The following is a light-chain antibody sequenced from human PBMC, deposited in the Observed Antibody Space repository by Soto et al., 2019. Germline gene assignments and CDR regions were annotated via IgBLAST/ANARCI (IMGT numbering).Light chain of an antibody. Sequence: QSALTQPASVSGSPGQSITISCTGTSSDVGGYNSVSWYQQHPGKVPKIMIHDVSIRPSGLPDRFSGSKSGNTASLTISGLQAEDEDDYYFSSYTSITALVFGTGTKLTVL. J-gene: IGLJ1*01. V-gene: IGLV2-14*01. CDR3: SSYTSITALV. CDR2: DVS. CDR1: SSDVGGYNS.